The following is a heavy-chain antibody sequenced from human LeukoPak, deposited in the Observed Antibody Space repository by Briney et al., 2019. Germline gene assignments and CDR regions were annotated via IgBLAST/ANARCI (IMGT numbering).Heavy chain of an antibody. Sequence: SETLSLTCTVSGGSISSGSYYWSWIRQPAGKGLEWIGRIYYSGSTYYNPSLKSRVTISVDTSKNQFSLKLSSVTAADTAVYYCARDDEQLDAFDIWGQGTMVTVSS. CDR3: ARDDEQLDAFDI. CDR2: IYYSGST. J-gene: IGHJ3*02. D-gene: IGHD6-13*01. CDR1: GGSISSGSYY. V-gene: IGHV4-39*07.